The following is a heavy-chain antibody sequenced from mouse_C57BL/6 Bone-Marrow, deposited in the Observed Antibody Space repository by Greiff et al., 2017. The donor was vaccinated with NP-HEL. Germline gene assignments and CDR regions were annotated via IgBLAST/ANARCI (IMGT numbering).Heavy chain of an antibody. J-gene: IGHJ4*01. V-gene: IGHV1-26*01. D-gene: IGHD1-1*01. CDR2: INPNNGGT. CDR3: STVVARMDY. Sequence: VQLQQSGPELVKPGASVKISCKASGYTFTDYYMNWVKQSHGKSLEWIGDINPNNGGTSYNQKFKGKATLTVDKSSSTAYMELRSLTSEDSAVYYCSTVVARMDYWGQGTSVTVSS. CDR1: GYTFTDYY.